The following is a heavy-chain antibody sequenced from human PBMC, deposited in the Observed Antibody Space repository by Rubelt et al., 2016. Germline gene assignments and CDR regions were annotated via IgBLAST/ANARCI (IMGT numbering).Heavy chain of an antibody. D-gene: IGHD4-17*01. CDR2: IYWDDDK. CDR1: GFSLSTSGVG. CDR3: AHTSTYDYGDYGGWFDP. Sequence: LTLTCTFSGFSLSTSGVGVGWIRQPPGKALEWLALIYWDDDKRYSPSLKSRLTITKDTSKNQVVLTMTNMDPVDTATYYCAHTSTYDYGDYGGWFDPWGQGTLVTVSS. J-gene: IGHJ5*02. V-gene: IGHV2-5*02.